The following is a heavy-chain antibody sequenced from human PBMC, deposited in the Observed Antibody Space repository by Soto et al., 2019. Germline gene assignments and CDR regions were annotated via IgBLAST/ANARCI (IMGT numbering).Heavy chain of an antibody. Sequence: EVQLLESGGGLVQPGGSLRLSCAASGFTFSSYAMSWVRQAPGKGLEWVSAISGSGGSTYYADSVKGRFTISRDNSKNTLYLQMNSLRAEDTAVYYCAKGKQWLGRTYYYYGMDVWGQGTTVTVSS. J-gene: IGHJ6*02. CDR3: AKGKQWLGRTYYYYGMDV. V-gene: IGHV3-23*01. CDR1: GFTFSSYA. CDR2: ISGSGGST. D-gene: IGHD6-19*01.